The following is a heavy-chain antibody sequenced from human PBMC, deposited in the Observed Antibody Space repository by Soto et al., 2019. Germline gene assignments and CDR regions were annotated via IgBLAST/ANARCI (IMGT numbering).Heavy chain of an antibody. D-gene: IGHD3-3*01. V-gene: IGHV3-23*01. CDR3: AKVVYYDFWSGTKSDYYYYMDV. Sequence: GGSLRLSCAASGFTFSSYAMSWVRQAPGKGLEWVSAISGSGGSTYYADSVKGRFTISRDNSKNTLYLQMNSLRAEDTAVYYCAKVVYYDFWSGTKSDYYYYMDVWGKGTTVTVSS. CDR1: GFTFSSYA. CDR2: ISGSGGST. J-gene: IGHJ6*03.